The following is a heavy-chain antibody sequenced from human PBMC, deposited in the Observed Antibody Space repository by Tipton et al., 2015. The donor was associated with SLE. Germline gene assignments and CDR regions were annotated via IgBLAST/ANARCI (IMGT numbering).Heavy chain of an antibody. V-gene: IGHV4-30-4*01. D-gene: IGHD6-19*01. Sequence: TLSLTCTVSGGSIRSGDYYWSWIRQPPGKGLEWIGYIYYSGSTYYNPSLKSRVTISVDTSKNQFSLSLSSLTAADTAVYYCATDSSGWYHFDYWGQGTLVTVSS. CDR3: ATDSSGWYHFDY. CDR1: GGSIRSGDYY. CDR2: IYYSGST. J-gene: IGHJ4*02.